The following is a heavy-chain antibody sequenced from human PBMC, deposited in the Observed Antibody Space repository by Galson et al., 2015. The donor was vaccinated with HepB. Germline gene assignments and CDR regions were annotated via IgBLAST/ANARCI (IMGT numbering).Heavy chain of an antibody. CDR3: ARSPLRFLDWLPYYDYYYMDV. D-gene: IGHD3-3*01. CDR2: MNTNTGKP. Sequence: SVKVSCKASGYTFTDYVVNWVRQAPGQGLEWMGWMNTNTGKPTYAPGFAGRFVFSLDTSVTTAYLQISSLETDDTAVYYCARSPLRFLDWLPYYDYYYMDVWGEGPRSPSP. J-gene: IGHJ6*03. CDR1: GYTFTDYV. V-gene: IGHV7-4-1*02.